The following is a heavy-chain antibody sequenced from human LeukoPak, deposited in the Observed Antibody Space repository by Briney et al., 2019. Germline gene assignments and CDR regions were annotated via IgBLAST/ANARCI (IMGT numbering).Heavy chain of an antibody. CDR1: GFTFSSYS. D-gene: IGHD6-13*01. Sequence: GGSLRLSCAASGFTFSSYSMNWVRQAPGKGLEWVSSISSSSSYIYYADSVKGRFTISRDNAKNSLYLQMNSLRAEDTAVYYCARAMRAAAAAYYYGMDVWGQGTTVTVSS. CDR2: ISSSSSYI. V-gene: IGHV3-21*01. J-gene: IGHJ6*02. CDR3: ARAMRAAAAAYYYGMDV.